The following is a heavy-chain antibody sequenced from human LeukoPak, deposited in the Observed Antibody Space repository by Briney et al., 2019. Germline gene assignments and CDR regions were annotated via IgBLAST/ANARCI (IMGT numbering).Heavy chain of an antibody. V-gene: IGHV4-59*01. D-gene: IGHD2-15*01. CDR2: IYYGGST. Sequence: PSETLSLTCSVSGDSINSNYWSWMRQPPGKGLEWIGYIYYGGSTNYNPSLKSRVSMSVDTSKNQFSLNLSSVTAAGTAVYHCARLLAGCPGGRCRAHFDYWGQGTLVTVSS. CDR1: GDSINSNY. CDR3: ARLLAGCPGGRCRAHFDY. J-gene: IGHJ4*02.